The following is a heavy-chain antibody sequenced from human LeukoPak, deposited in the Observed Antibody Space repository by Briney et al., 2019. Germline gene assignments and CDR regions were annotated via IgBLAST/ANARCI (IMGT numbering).Heavy chain of an antibody. J-gene: IGHJ3*02. CDR2: ISRGSSTI. CDR3: ARWGTTGTTDYDAFDI. D-gene: IGHD1-1*01. V-gene: IGHV3-48*02. Sequence: GGSLRLSCAASGFTFSSFSMHWVRRAPGKGLEWVSYISRGSSTIYYADSVKGRFTISRDNAKNSLYLRMNFLRDEDTAVYYCARWGTTGTTDYDAFDIWGHGTMVTVSS. CDR1: GFTFSSFS.